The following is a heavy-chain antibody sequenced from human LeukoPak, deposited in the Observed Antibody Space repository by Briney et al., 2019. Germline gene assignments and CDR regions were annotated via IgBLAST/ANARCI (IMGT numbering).Heavy chain of an antibody. Sequence: GGSLRLSCAASGFTFSSYAMHWVRQAPGKGLEWVAVISYDGSNKYYADSVKGRFTISRDNSKNTLYLQMNSLRAEDTAVYYCARVLGIQYQLLYYYYGMDVWGKGTTVTVSS. CDR1: GFTFSSYA. V-gene: IGHV3-30*04. D-gene: IGHD2-2*01. CDR3: ARVLGIQYQLLYYYYGMDV. J-gene: IGHJ6*04. CDR2: ISYDGSNK.